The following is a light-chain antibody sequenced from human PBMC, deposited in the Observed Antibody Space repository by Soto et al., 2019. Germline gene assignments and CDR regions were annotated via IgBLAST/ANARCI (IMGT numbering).Light chain of an antibody. Sequence: DIQMTQSHSTLSASVGDRVTITCWASQGINNYLAWYQQKPGKAPKLLIYAASTLQSGVPSRFSGRGSGTDFTLTISSLQSEDFAVYYCQQYHKWPITFGQGTRLEI. CDR1: QGINNY. J-gene: IGKJ5*01. CDR2: AAS. V-gene: IGKV1-9*01. CDR3: QQYHKWPIT.